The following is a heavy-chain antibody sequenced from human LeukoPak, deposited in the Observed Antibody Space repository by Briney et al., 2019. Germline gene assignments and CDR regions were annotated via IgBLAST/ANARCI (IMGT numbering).Heavy chain of an antibody. CDR3: AREGNVEMATIRAFDI. CDR2: IYYSGST. J-gene: IGHJ3*02. D-gene: IGHD5-24*01. V-gene: IGHV4-59*11. CDR1: GGSISSHY. Sequence: SETLSLTCTVSGGSISSHYWSWIRQPPGKGLEWLGYIYYSGSTNYNPSLKSRVTISVDTSKNQFSLKLSSVTAADTAVYYCAREGNVEMATIRAFDIWGQGTMVTVSS.